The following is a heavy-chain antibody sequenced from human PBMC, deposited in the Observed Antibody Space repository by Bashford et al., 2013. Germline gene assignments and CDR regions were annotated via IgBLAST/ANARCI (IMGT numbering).Heavy chain of an antibody. CDR3: AKWRVYCSGGSCYGGWTT. Sequence: VRQAPGKGLEWVGHIKSKTDGGTKDYAAPVKGRFSISRDDSKDTLYLQMNSLETDDTAIYYCAKWRVYCSGGSCYGGWTTWGQGNPGHRLL. J-gene: IGHJ4*02. D-gene: IGHD2-15*01. V-gene: IGHV3-15*01. CDR2: IKSKTDGGTK.